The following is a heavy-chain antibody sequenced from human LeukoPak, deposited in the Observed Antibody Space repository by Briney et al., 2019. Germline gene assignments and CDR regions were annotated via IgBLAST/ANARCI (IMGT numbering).Heavy chain of an antibody. Sequence: PSETLSLTCAVSGGSISSSNWWSWVRQPPGKGLEWIGEIYHSGSTNYNPSLESRVTISVDMSKNQFSLRLNSVTAADTAVYYCARRRKDLNWFDPWGQGTLVTVSS. CDR3: ARRRKDLNWFDP. CDR2: IYHSGST. V-gene: IGHV4-4*02. CDR1: GGSISSSNW. J-gene: IGHJ5*02.